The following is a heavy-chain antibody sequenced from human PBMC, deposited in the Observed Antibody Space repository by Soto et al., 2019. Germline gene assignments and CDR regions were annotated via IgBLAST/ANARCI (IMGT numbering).Heavy chain of an antibody. J-gene: IGHJ4*02. Sequence: SETLSLTCAVSGGSISSNNWWSWVRQPPGKGLEWIGEIYHSGSTNYNPSLKSRVTISVDKSKNQFSLKLSSVTAADTAVYYCARAFWSGYYIYFDYWGQGTLVTVSS. CDR2: IYHSGST. D-gene: IGHD3-3*01. CDR1: GGSISSNNW. CDR3: ARAFWSGYYIYFDY. V-gene: IGHV4-4*02.